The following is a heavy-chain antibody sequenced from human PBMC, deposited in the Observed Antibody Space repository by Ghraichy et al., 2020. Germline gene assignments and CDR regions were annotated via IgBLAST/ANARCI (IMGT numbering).Heavy chain of an antibody. Sequence: GGSLRLSCAASGFTFSSYAMTWVRQAPGKGLEWVSAISGSGDSTYYADSVKGRFTISRDNSKNTLYLQMNSLRAADTAVYDCAKDGRGSFFSYYHYMDVWGKGTTVTVSS. CDR1: GFTFSSYA. J-gene: IGHJ6*03. D-gene: IGHD3-3*02. V-gene: IGHV3-23*01. CDR3: AKDGRGSFFSYYHYMDV. CDR2: ISGSGDST.